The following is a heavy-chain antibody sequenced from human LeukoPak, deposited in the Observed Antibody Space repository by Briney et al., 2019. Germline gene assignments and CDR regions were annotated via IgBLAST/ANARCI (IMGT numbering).Heavy chain of an antibody. CDR1: RGSVSSPNYY. CDR2: FYYSGRP. V-gene: IGHV4-39*07. Sequence: SETLSLTCTVSRGSVSSPNYYWGWIRQPPGKGLEWIGSFYYSGRPYYNPSLRSRVSISGDSSSEQLSLTLNFVTDADAAVYYCARSRLLSFTDSPPHNFDDWGQGTLVTVSS. D-gene: IGHD3-10*01. J-gene: IGHJ4*02. CDR3: ARSRLLSFTDSPPHNFDD.